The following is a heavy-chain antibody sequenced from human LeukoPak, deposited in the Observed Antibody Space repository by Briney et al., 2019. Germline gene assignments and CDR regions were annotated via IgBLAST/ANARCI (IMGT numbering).Heavy chain of an antibody. D-gene: IGHD5-24*01. CDR2: IYYSGST. J-gene: IGHJ4*02. CDR1: GGSISSYY. Sequence: SETLSLTCTVSGGSISSYYWSWIRQPPGRGLEWIGYIYYSGSTNYNPSLKSRVTISVDTSKNQFSLKLSSVTAADTAVYYCARDRFGDSYNSLDSWGQGTLVTVSS. CDR3: ARDRFGDSYNSLDS. V-gene: IGHV4-59*01.